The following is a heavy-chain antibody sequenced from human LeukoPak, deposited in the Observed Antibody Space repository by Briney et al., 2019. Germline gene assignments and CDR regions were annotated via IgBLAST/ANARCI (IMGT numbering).Heavy chain of an antibody. V-gene: IGHV5-51*01. CDR1: GYSFTSYW. D-gene: IGHD3-22*01. CDR2: IYPGDSDT. CDR3: ASSTYYYDSSGYYPMGRYYYYYGMDV. J-gene: IGHJ6*02. Sequence: GESLKISCKGSGYSFTSYWIGWVRQVPGKGLEWMGIIYPGDSDTRYSPSFQGQVTISADKSISTAYLQWSSLKASDTAMYYCASSTYYYDSSGYYPMGRYYYYYGMDVWGQGTTVTVSS.